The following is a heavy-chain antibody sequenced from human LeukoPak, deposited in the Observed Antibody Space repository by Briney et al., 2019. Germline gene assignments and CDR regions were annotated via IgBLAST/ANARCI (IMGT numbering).Heavy chain of an antibody. CDR2: ISSSSSTI. D-gene: IGHD2/OR15-2a*01. CDR1: GFTFSSCS. V-gene: IGHV3-48*01. CDR3: AKYVSARGPPYALAV. Sequence: GGSLRLSCAASGFTFSSCSMNWVRQAPGKGLEWVSFISSSSSTIHYTDSVRGRFTISRDNAKNSLYLQMNSLRAEDTAVYYCAKYVSARGPPYALAVWGQGTTVTVSS. J-gene: IGHJ6*02.